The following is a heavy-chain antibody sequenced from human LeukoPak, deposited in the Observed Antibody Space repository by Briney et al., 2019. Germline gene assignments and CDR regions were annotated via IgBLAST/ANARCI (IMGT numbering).Heavy chain of an antibody. CDR3: AKSGGSGGHWFVGGPFDY. Sequence: GGSLRLSCAASGFTFSSYGMHWVRQAPGKGLDWVAFIRYDGHNKYYADSVKGRFTISRDNSKNTLYLQMNSLRAEDTAVYYCAKSGGSGGHWFVGGPFDYWGQGTLVTVSS. D-gene: IGHD2-21*01. CDR2: IRYDGHNK. CDR1: GFTFSSYG. V-gene: IGHV3-30*02. J-gene: IGHJ4*02.